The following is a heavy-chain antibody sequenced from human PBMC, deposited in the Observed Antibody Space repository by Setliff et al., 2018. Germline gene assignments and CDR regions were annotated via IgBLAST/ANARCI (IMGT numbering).Heavy chain of an antibody. CDR2: INHSGST. J-gene: IGHJ4*02. CDR3: ARGGTFRYFDF. Sequence: PSETLSLTCGASGGTFSDYYWSWIRQPPGKGLEWIGEINHSGSTKCNPSLKSRLTISVDTSKNQFSLKLRSVTAADTAVYYCARGGTFRYFDFWGQGAPVTVSS. V-gene: IGHV4-34*01. CDR1: GGTFSDYY.